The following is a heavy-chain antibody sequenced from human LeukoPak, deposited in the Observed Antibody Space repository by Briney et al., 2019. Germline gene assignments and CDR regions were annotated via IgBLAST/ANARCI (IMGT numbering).Heavy chain of an antibody. V-gene: IGHV5-51*01. D-gene: IGHD3-3*01. Sequence: GESLKISCKGSGYSFTSYWIGWVRQMPGKGLEWMGIIYPGDSDTRYSPSFQGQVTISADKSISTAYLQWSSLKASDTAMYYCARAPQGYYDFWSGYYTRSYYFDYWGQGTLVTVSS. J-gene: IGHJ4*02. CDR2: IYPGDSDT. CDR3: ARAPQGYYDFWSGYYTRSYYFDY. CDR1: GYSFTSYW.